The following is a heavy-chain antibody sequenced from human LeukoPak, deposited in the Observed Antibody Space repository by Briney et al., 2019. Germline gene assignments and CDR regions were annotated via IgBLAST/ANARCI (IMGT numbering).Heavy chain of an antibody. V-gene: IGHV1-2*02. J-gene: IGHJ4*02. CDR3: ARDPYDTKTLDY. D-gene: IGHD3-22*01. Sequence: GASVKVSCKASGYTFTDYYINWVRQGPGQGPEWMGWIKLNSGGTKYAQKFQGRVTMTRDTSISTAYMDLSSLISDDTAVYYCARDPYDTKTLDYWGQGTLVTVSS. CDR2: IKLNSGGT. CDR1: GYTFTDYY.